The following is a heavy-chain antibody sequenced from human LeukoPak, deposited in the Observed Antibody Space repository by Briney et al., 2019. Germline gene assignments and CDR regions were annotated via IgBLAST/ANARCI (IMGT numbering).Heavy chain of an antibody. CDR3: AREGYDSSGYYYD. V-gene: IGHV3-21*01. J-gene: IGHJ4*02. Sequence: GGSLRLSCAASGFTFSSYSMNWVRQAPGKGLEWVSSISSSSSYIYYADSVKGRFTISRDNAKNPLYLQMNSLRAEDTAVYHCAREGYDSSGYYYDWGQGTLVTVSS. CDR2: ISSSSSYI. D-gene: IGHD3-22*01. CDR1: GFTFSSYS.